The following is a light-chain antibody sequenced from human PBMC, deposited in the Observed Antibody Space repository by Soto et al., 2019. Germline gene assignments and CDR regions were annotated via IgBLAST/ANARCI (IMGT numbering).Light chain of an antibody. CDR3: QVWDSSSDHVI. J-gene: IGLJ2*01. CDR2: SDG. CDR1: NVGSES. V-gene: IGLV3-21*04. Sequence: SYELTQPPSVSVAPGKTATITCGGHNVGSESVHWYQQRPGQAPVLVIYSDGDRPSAIPERFSGSKSGNTATLTIGRVEAGDEADYYCQVWDSSSDHVIFGRGTKLTVL.